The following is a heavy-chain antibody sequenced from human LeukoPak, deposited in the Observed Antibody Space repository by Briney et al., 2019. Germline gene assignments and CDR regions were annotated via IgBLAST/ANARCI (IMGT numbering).Heavy chain of an antibody. CDR3: ARDRYHWNDDINWFDP. CDR1: GFTFSDCY. J-gene: IGHJ5*02. D-gene: IGHD1-1*01. CDR2: ISSSGSTI. Sequence: PGGSLRLSCAASGFTFSDCYMSWIRQAPGKGLEWVSYISSSGSTIYYADSVKGRFTISRDNAKNSLYLQMNSLRAEDTAVYYCARDRYHWNDDINWFDPWGQGTLVTVSS. V-gene: IGHV3-11*04.